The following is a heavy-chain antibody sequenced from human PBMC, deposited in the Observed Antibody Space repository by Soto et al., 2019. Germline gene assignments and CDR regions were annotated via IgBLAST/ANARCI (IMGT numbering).Heavy chain of an antibody. CDR3: ARGLILWFGELSRRGGYYYDMDV. Sequence: QVQLQQWGAGLLKPSETLSLTCAVYGGSFSGYQWSWIRQTPGKGLEWIGEINDSGNINYNPSLGSRVTILVDTAKKQISLKLSSVTAADTAVYFCARGLILWFGELSRRGGYYYDMDVWGKGTTVTVSS. V-gene: IGHV4-34*01. J-gene: IGHJ6*03. CDR1: GGSFSGYQ. CDR2: INDSGNI. D-gene: IGHD3-10*01.